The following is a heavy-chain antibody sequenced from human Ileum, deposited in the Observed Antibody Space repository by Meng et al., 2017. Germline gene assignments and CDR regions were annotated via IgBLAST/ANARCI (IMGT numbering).Heavy chain of an antibody. CDR1: GFTFSGYW. Sequence: GESLKISCAASGFTFSGYWMHWFRQGTGKSLVWLSHINSDGTGASYAESVRGRFTISRDNAKNTLYLQWNSLRTSDTAMYYCARAITGVSHPYHFDIWGQGTLVTVSS. V-gene: IGHV3-74*01. CDR2: INSDGTGA. D-gene: IGHD5-12*01. J-gene: IGHJ4*02. CDR3: ARAITGVSHPYHFDI.